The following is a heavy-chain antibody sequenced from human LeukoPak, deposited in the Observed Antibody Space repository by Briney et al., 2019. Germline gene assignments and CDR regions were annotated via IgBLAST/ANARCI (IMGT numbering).Heavy chain of an antibody. D-gene: IGHD2-2*01. J-gene: IGHJ6*03. V-gene: IGHV4-39*01. CDR3: ARRADGTSCYDSFCYHFYYMDV. CDR2: IYYSGNT. CDR1: GGSISSSSHY. Sequence: SETLSLTCTVSGGSISSSSHYWGWLRQPPGKGLEWIGSIYYSGNTYCNPSLKSRVTISVDTSKNQFSLKVTSVTAADTAVYYCARRADGTSCYDSFCYHFYYMDVWGKGTTVTVSS.